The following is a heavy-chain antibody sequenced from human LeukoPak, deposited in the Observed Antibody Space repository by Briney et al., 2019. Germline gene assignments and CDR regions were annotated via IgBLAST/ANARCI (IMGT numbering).Heavy chain of an antibody. CDR3: AREDSPTSYGMDV. CDR1: GGTFSSYV. CDR2: IIPIFGTA. J-gene: IGHJ6*02. V-gene: IGHV1-69*13. D-gene: IGHD1-26*01. Sequence: SVKVSCKASGGTFSSYVISWVRQAPGQGLEWMGGIIPIFGTANYAQKFQGRVTITADESTSTAYMELSSLRSEDTAVYYCAREDSPTSYGMDVWGQGTTVTVSS.